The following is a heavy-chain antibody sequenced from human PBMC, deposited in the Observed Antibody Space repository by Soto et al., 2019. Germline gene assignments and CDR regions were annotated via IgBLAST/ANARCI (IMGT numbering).Heavy chain of an antibody. CDR1: GGPVRDAYSY. D-gene: IGHD2-8*02. CDR3: ARELEGGVFDI. V-gene: IGHV4-30-4*01. Sequence: TLSLTCTVSGGPVRDAYSYWTWIRQPPGKGLEWMGYLSYTGSTYYNPSLRYRATISVDESSNHLSLRLSSVTAADTAVYYCARELEGGVFDIWGRGTLVTVSS. J-gene: IGHJ3*02. CDR2: LSYTGST.